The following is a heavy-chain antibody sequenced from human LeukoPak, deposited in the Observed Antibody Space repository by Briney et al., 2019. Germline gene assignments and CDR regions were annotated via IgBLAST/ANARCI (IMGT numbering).Heavy chain of an antibody. D-gene: IGHD3-16*02. Sequence: PSETLSLTCTVSGGSISSSSYYWGWIRQPPGKGLEWIGSIYYSGSTYYNPSLKSRVTISVDTSKNQFSLKLSSVTAADTAVYYCARLPLGELSSYFDYWGQGTLVTVSS. CDR1: GGSISSSSYY. CDR2: IYYSGST. J-gene: IGHJ4*02. CDR3: ARLPLGELSSYFDY. V-gene: IGHV4-39*01.